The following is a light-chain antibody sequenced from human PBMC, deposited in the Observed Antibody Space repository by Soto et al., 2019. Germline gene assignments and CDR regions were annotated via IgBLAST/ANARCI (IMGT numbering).Light chain of an antibody. CDR1: SSDVGGYNY. CDR3: SSYTSSSTYV. J-gene: IGLJ1*01. V-gene: IGLV2-14*01. CDR2: EVN. Sequence: QSVLTQPASVSGSPGQSITISCTRTSSDVGGYNYVSWYQQHPGKAPKLMIYEVNNRPSAVSNRFSGSKSGNTASLTISGLQAEDEADYYCSSYTSSSTYVFGTGTKLTVL.